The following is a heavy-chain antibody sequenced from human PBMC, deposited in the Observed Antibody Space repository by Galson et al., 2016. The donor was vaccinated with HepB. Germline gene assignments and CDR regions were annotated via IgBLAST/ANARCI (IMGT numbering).Heavy chain of an antibody. D-gene: IGHD3-9*01. CDR1: GFTFSDAW. CDR2: IKSKTDGGTT. CDR3: TAVPGLRYFDWLLPFDY. Sequence: SLRLSCAASGFTFSDAWMSWVRQAPGKGLEWVGRIKSKTDGGTTDYAAPVKGRFTISRDDSKNTLHLQMNSLKTEDTAVYYCTAVPGLRYFDWLLPFDYWGQGTLVTVSS. J-gene: IGHJ4*02. V-gene: IGHV3-15*01.